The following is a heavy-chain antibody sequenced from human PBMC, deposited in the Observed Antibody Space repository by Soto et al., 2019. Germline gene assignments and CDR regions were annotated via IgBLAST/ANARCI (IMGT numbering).Heavy chain of an antibody. D-gene: IGHD3-3*01. CDR3: ARHKEWPYYFDY. CDR2: IYYSGST. J-gene: IGHJ4*02. V-gene: IGHV4-31*03. Sequence: QVQLQESGPGLVKPSQTRSFTCTVSGGSISSGGYYWSWIRQHPGKGLEWIGYIYYSGSTYYNPSLKSRVTISVDTSKNQFSLKLSSVTAADTAVYYCARHKEWPYYFDYWGQGTLVTVSS. CDR1: GGSISSGGYY.